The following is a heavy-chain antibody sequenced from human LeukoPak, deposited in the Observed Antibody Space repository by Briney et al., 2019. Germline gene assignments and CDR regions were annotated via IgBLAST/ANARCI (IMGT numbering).Heavy chain of an antibody. Sequence: ASVKVSCKVSGYTLTELSMHWVRQAPGKGLEWMGGFDPEDGETIYAQKFRGRVTMTEDTSTDTAYMELSSLRSEDTAVYYCATSPRFLEWSGPLHPWGQGTLVTVSS. CDR1: GYTLTELS. D-gene: IGHD3-3*01. J-gene: IGHJ5*02. CDR2: FDPEDGET. CDR3: ATSPRFLEWSGPLHP. V-gene: IGHV1-24*01.